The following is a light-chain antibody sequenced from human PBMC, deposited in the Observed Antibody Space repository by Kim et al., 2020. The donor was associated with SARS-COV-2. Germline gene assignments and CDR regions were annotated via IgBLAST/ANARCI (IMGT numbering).Light chain of an antibody. V-gene: IGLV4-69*01. Sequence: QPVLTQSPSASASLGASVKLTCTLSSGHSSYAIAWHQQQPEKGPRYLMKLNSDGSHSKGDGIPDRFSGSSSGAERYLTISSLQSEDEADYYCQTWGRGVFGGGTQLTVL. CDR3: QTWGRGV. CDR1: SGHSSYA. CDR2: LNSDGSH. J-gene: IGLJ3*02.